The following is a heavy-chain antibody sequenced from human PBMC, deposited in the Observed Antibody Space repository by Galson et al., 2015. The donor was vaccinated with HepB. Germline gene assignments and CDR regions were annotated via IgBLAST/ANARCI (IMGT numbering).Heavy chain of an antibody. CDR3: ARGPDNYYDSSGYYSPGDY. D-gene: IGHD3-22*01. Sequence: SLRLSCAASAFTFSAYWLHWVRQAPGKGLVWVSRISSDGSSTSYADSVKGRFTISRDNAKNMLYLQMNSLRAEDTAVYYCARGPDNYYDSSGYYSPGDYWGQGTLVTVSS. V-gene: IGHV3-74*01. CDR1: AFTFSAYW. CDR2: ISSDGSST. J-gene: IGHJ4*02.